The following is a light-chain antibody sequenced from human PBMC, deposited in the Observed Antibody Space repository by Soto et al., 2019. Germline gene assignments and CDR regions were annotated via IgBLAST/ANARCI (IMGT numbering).Light chain of an antibody. V-gene: IGKV1-33*01. CDR3: HHYHTLPPELT. CDR1: EGINNY. CDR2: DAS. Sequence: DIQLTQSHSTLSASVGDRVTITCQASEGINNYLNWYQQKPGKAPKLLIYDASDLETGVPSRFSGIVSGSDFTVTISNVQPEDAATYFCHHYHTLPPELTFGQGTRLEIK. J-gene: IGKJ5*01.